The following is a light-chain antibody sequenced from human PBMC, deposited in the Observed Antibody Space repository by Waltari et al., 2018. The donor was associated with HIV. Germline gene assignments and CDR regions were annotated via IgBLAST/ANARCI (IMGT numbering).Light chain of an antibody. CDR2: DVN. CDR3: CSYSTSGTWV. CDR1: ASDLRAYNY. V-gene: IGLV2-14*03. Sequence: QSALTQPASVSGSPGQSITVSCSGTASDLRAYNYVSWFQQHPDKAPQLLIFDVNKRPSVVSYRFSGSKSGSTASLTISGLQPDDEADYFCCSYSTSGTWVFGGGTRVTVL. J-gene: IGLJ3*02.